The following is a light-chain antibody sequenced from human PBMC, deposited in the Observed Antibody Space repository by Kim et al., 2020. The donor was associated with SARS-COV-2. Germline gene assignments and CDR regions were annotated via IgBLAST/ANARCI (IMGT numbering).Light chain of an antibody. V-gene: IGKV1-5*03. J-gene: IGKJ2*01. CDR1: QSVNSW. CDR3: QEQNSYPLT. Sequence: DIQMTQSPYTLSASAGDRVTITCRASQSVNSWLAWFQQKPGKAPKLLISKASNLESGVPSRFSGSGSGTEFTLTISGLQPDDFATYYCQEQNSYPLTFGQGTKLEI. CDR2: KAS.